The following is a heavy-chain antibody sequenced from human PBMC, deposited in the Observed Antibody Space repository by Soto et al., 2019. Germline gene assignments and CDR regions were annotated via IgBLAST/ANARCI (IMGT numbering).Heavy chain of an antibody. CDR3: ASLYCSGTSCRVYYYYGMDV. CDR1: GFRFSGYG. Sequence: GGSLRLSCAASGFRFSGYGMHWVRQAPGKGLEWLAAISNDGSNKYYGDSVKGRFTISRDNAKNSLYLQMNSLRAEDSAVYYCASLYCSGTSCRVYYYYGMDVWGQGTTVTVSS. J-gene: IGHJ6*02. V-gene: IGHV3-30*03. CDR2: ISNDGSNK. D-gene: IGHD2-2*01.